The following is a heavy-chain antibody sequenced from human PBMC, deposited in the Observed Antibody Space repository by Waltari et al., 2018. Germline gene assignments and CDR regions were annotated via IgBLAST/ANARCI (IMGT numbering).Heavy chain of an antibody. V-gene: IGHV4-59*01. CDR2: IYYSQSP. CDR3: ARDQGEAAAGTYYYYGMDV. Sequence: QVQLQESGPGLVKPSETLSLTCTVSGGSISSYYWSWIRQPPGKGLEWIGYIYYSQSPNYSPSLKSRVTLSVDTSKNQFSLKLCSVTAAETAVYYCARDQGEAAAGTYYYYGMDVWGQGTTVTVSS. D-gene: IGHD6-13*01. J-gene: IGHJ6*02. CDR1: GGSISSYY.